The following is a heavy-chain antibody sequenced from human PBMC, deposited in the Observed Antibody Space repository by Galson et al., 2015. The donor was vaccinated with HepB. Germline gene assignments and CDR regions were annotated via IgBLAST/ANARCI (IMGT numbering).Heavy chain of an antibody. V-gene: IGHV3-33*01. CDR2: IWYDGTNK. D-gene: IGHD3-9*01. CDR1: GFTFWSYG. Sequence: SLRLSCAASGFTFWSYGMHWVRQAPGKGLEWVAVIWYDGTNKYYADSVKGRFTISRDISNSTLYLQMNSLRAEDTALYYRARLYYNTLSGHSRYGMDVWGQGTTVTVSS. J-gene: IGHJ6*02. CDR3: ARLYYNTLSGHSRYGMDV.